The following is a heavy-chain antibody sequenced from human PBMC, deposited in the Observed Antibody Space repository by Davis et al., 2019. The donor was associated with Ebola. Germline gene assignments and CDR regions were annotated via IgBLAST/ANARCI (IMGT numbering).Heavy chain of an antibody. V-gene: IGHV1-2*06. J-gene: IGHJ4*02. CDR2: INPNSGGT. Sequence: ASVKVSCKASGYTFTGYYMHWVRQAPGQGLEWMGRINPNSGGTNYAQKFQGRVTMTRDTSISTAYMELSRLRSDDTAVYYCARGLRLGELSPPPGYWGQGTLVTVSS. CDR1: GYTFTGYY. CDR3: ARGLRLGELSPPPGY. D-gene: IGHD3-16*02.